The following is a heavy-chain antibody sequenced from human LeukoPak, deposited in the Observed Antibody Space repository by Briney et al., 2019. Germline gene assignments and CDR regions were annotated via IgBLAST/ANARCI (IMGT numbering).Heavy chain of an antibody. V-gene: IGHV3-23*01. J-gene: IGHJ4*02. CDR1: GFTFTGYA. D-gene: IGHD3-10*01. CDR2: ISGSGGGT. Sequence: GGSLRLSSAASGFTFTGYAMTWVRQAPRKGLEWVSAISGSGGGTYYADSVKGRFTISRDNSKNTLYLQMNSLRAEDTAVYYCAKDLRFGDSPGNRFDYWGQGTLATVSS. CDR3: AKDLRFGDSPGNRFDY.